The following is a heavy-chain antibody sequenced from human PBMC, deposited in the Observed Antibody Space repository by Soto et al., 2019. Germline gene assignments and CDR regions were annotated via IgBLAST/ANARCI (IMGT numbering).Heavy chain of an antibody. J-gene: IGHJ6*02. CDR2: ISAYNGNT. CDR1: GYTFTSYG. Sequence: QVQLVQSGAEVKKPGASVKVSCKASGYTFTSYGISWVRQAPGQGLEWMGWISAYNGNTNYAQKLQGRVTMTTDTSTSTAYKELRSLRSDDTAVYYCAREGYCSSTSCYARYYYYYGMDVWGQGTTVTVSS. CDR3: AREGYCSSTSCYARYYYYYGMDV. D-gene: IGHD2-2*01. V-gene: IGHV1-18*01.